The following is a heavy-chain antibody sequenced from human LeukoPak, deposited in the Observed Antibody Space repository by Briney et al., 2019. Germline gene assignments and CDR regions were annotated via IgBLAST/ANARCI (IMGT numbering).Heavy chain of an antibody. V-gene: IGHV3-33*01. CDR2: IWYDGSNK. CDR1: GFTFSSYG. CDR3: ARDQEGIPYYFDY. D-gene: IGHD6-13*01. Sequence: GGSLRLSCAASGFTFSSYGMHWVRQAPGKGLEWVAVIWYDGSNKYYADSVKGRFTISRDNSKNTLYLQMNSLRAEDTAVYYCARDQEGIPYYFDYWGQGTLVTVSS. J-gene: IGHJ4*02.